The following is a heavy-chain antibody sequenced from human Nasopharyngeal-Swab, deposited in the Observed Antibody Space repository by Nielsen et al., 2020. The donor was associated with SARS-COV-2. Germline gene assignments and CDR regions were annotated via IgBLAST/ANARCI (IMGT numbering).Heavy chain of an antibody. J-gene: IGHJ4*02. D-gene: IGHD6-6*01. CDR3: ARDSFTGSSPLDY. CDR1: GFTFSSYG. Sequence: GESLKISCAASGFTFSSYGMHWVRQAPGKGLEWVAVIWYDGSNKYYADSVKGRFTISRDNSKNTLYLQMNSLRAEDAAVYYCARDSFTGSSPLDYWGQGTLVTVSS. V-gene: IGHV3-33*01. CDR2: IWYDGSNK.